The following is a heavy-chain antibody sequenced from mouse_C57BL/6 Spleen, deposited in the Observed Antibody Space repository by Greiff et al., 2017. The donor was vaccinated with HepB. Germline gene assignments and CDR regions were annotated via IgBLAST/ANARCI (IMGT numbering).Heavy chain of an antibody. V-gene: IGHV3-6*01. CDR2: ISYDGSN. CDR3: AREGYGSSPYYAMDY. J-gene: IGHJ4*01. D-gene: IGHD1-1*01. CDR1: GYSITSGYY. Sequence: EVKLEESGPGLVKPSQSLSLTCSVTGYSITSGYYWNWIRQFPGNKLEWMGYISYDGSNNYNPSLKNRISITRDTSKNQFFLKLNSVTTEDTATYYCAREGYGSSPYYAMDYWGQGTSVTVSS.